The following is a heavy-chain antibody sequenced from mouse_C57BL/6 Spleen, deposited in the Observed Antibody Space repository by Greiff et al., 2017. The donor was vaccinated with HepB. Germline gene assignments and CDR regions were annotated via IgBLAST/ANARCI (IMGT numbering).Heavy chain of an antibody. D-gene: IGHD1-1*01. Sequence: QVQLQQPGAELVRPGTSVKLSCKASGYTFTSYWMHWVKQRPGQGLEWIGVIDPSDSYTNYNQKFKGKATLTVDTSSSTAYMQLSSLTSEDSAVYYCARLYYGSSYEGYWGQGTTLTVSS. V-gene: IGHV1-59*01. CDR3: ARLYYGSSYEGY. J-gene: IGHJ2*01. CDR1: GYTFTSYW. CDR2: IDPSDSYT.